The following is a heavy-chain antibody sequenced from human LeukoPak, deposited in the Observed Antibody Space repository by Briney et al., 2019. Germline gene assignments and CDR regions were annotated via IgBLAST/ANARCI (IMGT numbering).Heavy chain of an antibody. V-gene: IGHV1-18*01. Sequence: ASVKVSCKASGYTFTTYNINWVRQAPAQGLEGMGWISGYNGNTNYAQKLQGRVTMTTDTSTSTAYMELRSLKSDDTAVYYCASLKNYYDSSGYLVTDAFDIWGQGTMVTVSS. D-gene: IGHD3-22*01. CDR3: ASLKNYYDSSGYLVTDAFDI. CDR1: GYTFTTYN. J-gene: IGHJ3*02. CDR2: ISGYNGNT.